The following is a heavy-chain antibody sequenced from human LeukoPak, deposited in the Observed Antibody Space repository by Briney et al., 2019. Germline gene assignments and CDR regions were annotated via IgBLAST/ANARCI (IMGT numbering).Heavy chain of an antibody. D-gene: IGHD1-20*01. J-gene: IGHJ4*02. CDR2: IKSEGITI. Sequence: GGSLRLSCAASGFTFSNYMMHWVRQAPGKGLVWVSRIKSEGITITYADSVKGRFTISRDNAKNALYLQMNSLRAEDTAVYYCLRDLNWSLDQWGQGTLVTVSS. CDR3: LRDLNWSLDQ. CDR1: GFTFSNYM. V-gene: IGHV3-74*01.